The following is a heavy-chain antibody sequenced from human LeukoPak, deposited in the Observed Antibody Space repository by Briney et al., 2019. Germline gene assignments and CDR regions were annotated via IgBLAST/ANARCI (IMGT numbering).Heavy chain of an antibody. CDR1: GFTVSSNC. J-gene: IGHJ4*02. D-gene: IGHD5-12*01. Sequence: GGSLRLSCAASGFTVSSNCMSWVRQAPGKGLEWVSVIYSGGSTYYADSVKGRFTISRDNSKNTLYLQMNSLRAEDTAVYYCARNFRPGPSGYEYYFDYWGQGTLVTVSS. V-gene: IGHV3-53*01. CDR3: ARNFRPGPSGYEYYFDY. CDR2: IYSGGST.